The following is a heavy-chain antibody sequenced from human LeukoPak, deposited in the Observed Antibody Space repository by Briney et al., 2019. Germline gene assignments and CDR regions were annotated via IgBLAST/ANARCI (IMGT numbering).Heavy chain of an antibody. Sequence: GGSLRLSCAASGFTFSSYSMNWVRQAPGKGLEWVSSISSSSSYIYYADSVKGRFTISRDNAKNSLYLQMNSLRAEDTAVYYCARDLPVSSGGYDAFDIWGQGTMVTVSS. V-gene: IGHV3-21*01. CDR1: GFTFSSYS. CDR2: ISSSSSYI. J-gene: IGHJ3*02. CDR3: ARDLPVSSGGYDAFDI. D-gene: IGHD6-19*01.